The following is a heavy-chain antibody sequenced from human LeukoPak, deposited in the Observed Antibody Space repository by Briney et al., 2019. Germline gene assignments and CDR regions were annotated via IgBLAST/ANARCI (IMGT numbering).Heavy chain of an antibody. CDR3: ARDRGVPGPGNALDI. V-gene: IGHV1-8*03. D-gene: IGHD2-8*01. CDR1: GYTFTSYD. CDR2: MNPNSGNT. J-gene: IGHJ3*02. Sequence: ASVKVSCKASGYTFTSYDINWVRQATGQGLEWMGWMNPNSGNTGYAQKFQGRVIITGDTSISTAYMELSSLRSEDTAVYYCARDRGVPGPGNALDIWGQGTMVTVSS.